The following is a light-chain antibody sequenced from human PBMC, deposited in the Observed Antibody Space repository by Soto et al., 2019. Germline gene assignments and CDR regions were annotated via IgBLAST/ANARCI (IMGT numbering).Light chain of an antibody. CDR3: QQYDSFPRT. CDR2: DAS. J-gene: IGKJ1*01. V-gene: IGKV3-11*01. Sequence: EVVLTQSPATLSLSPGERATLSCRASQSVSEFLAWYQQKPGQAPRLLIYDASNRATGIPARFSGSGSGTDFTFTISSLQPEDTATYYCQQYDSFPRTFGQGTKVEIK. CDR1: QSVSEF.